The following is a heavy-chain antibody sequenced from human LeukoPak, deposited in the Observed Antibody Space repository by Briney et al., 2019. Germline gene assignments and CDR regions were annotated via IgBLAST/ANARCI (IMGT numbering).Heavy chain of an antibody. J-gene: IGHJ4*02. CDR2: INQNGTEK. CDR3: AKDEGIRCLKGDCPFDY. D-gene: IGHD2-21*01. Sequence: GGSLRLSCAVSGFIFSRYWMSWVRQAPGKGLEWVGNINQNGTEKYSVDSVKGRFSISRDNSKNTLFLQMDSLRPEDTAVYYCAKDEGIRCLKGDCPFDYWGQGTLVTVSS. V-gene: IGHV3-7*01. CDR1: GFIFSRYW.